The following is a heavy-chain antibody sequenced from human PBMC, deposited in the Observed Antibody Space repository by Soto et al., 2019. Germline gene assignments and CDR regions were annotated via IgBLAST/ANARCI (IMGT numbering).Heavy chain of an antibody. Sequence: SETLSLTCAVYGGSFSGYYWSWIRQPPGKGLEWIGEINHSGSTNYNPSLKSRVTISVDTSKNQFSLKLSSVTAADTAVYYCARKCFVATILRGRRWFDPWGQGTLVTVSS. CDR3: ARKCFVATILRGRRWFDP. CDR2: INHSGST. J-gene: IGHJ5*02. CDR1: GGSFSGYY. V-gene: IGHV4-34*01. D-gene: IGHD2-15*01.